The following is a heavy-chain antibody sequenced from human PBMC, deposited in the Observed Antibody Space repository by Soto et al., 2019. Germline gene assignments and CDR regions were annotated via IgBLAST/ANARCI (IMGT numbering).Heavy chain of an antibody. CDR2: IRNPRGSGGDT. CDR3: AKDRRFPDDVFDV. J-gene: IGHJ3*01. CDR1: GFTFSSYA. V-gene: IGHV3-23*01. Sequence: EVQLLESGGGLVQSGGSLRLSCAASGFTFSSYAMRWVRQAPGKGLEWVSAIRNPRGSGGDTWYADSVKSRFTISRDNSKSTLYRQMHSLRAEDTAVYYCAKDRRFPDDVFDVWGQGTLVTVSS.